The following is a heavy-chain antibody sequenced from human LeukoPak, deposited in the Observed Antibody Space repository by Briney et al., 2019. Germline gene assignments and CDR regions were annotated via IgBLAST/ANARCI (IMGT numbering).Heavy chain of an antibody. D-gene: IGHD6-13*01. CDR2: ISGSGGTI. J-gene: IGHJ4*02. Sequence: GGSLRLSCVASGFTFSSHAMSWVRQAPGKGLEWVSAISGSGGTIYNADSVKGRFTISRDNSKNTLYLQMNSLRAENTAVYYCAKEGYSSTWNADFDFWGQGTLVTVSS. CDR3: AKEGYSSTWNADFDF. V-gene: IGHV3-23*01. CDR1: GFTFSSHA.